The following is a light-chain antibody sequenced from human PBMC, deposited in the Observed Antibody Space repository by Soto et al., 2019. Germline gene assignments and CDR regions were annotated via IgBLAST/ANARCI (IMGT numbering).Light chain of an antibody. Sequence: QSVLTQPASVSGSPVQSIAISCTGSSSDVGGYNYVSWYQQHPGKAPQLIIYEVTNRPSGVSNRFSGSKSGNTASLTISGLQAEDEADYYCSSYTSSSTRVFGTGTKVTVL. CDR2: EVT. CDR1: SSDVGGYNY. J-gene: IGLJ1*01. V-gene: IGLV2-14*01. CDR3: SSYTSSSTRV.